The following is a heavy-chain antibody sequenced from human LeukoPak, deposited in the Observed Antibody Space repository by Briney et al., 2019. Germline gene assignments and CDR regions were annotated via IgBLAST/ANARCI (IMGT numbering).Heavy chain of an antibody. Sequence: GGSLRLSCAASGFTFGSYSMNWVRQAPGKGLEWVSSISSSSSYIYYADSVKGRFTISRDNAKNSLYLQMNSLRAEDTAVYYCAASISGSYESLAFDIWGQGTMVTVSS. D-gene: IGHD1-26*01. J-gene: IGHJ3*02. CDR3: AASISGSYESLAFDI. CDR2: ISSSSSYI. V-gene: IGHV3-21*01. CDR1: GFTFGSYS.